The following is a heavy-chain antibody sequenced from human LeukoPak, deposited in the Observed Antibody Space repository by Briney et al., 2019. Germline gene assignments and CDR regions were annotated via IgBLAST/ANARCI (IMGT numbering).Heavy chain of an antibody. CDR1: GFTFSSYA. CDR3: AKDYYGDYVYYYYGMDV. D-gene: IGHD4-17*01. J-gene: IGHJ6*02. CDR2: ISGSGGST. Sequence: PGGSLRLSCAASGFTFSSYAMSWVRQAPGKGLEWVSAISGSGGSTYYADSVKGRFTISRDNSKNTLYLQMNSLRAEDTAVYYCAKDYYGDYVYYYYGMDVWGQGTTVTVSS. V-gene: IGHV3-23*01.